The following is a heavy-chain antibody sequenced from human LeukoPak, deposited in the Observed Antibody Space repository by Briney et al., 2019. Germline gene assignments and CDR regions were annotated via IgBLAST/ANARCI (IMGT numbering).Heavy chain of an antibody. Sequence: GGSLRLSCAASGFTFSSYSMNWVRQAPGKGLEWVSSISSSGNYIYYADSVKGRFTISRDNAKNSLYLQMNSLRAEDTAVYYCARAVAAAGSPDFWGQGTLVTVSS. CDR3: ARAVAAAGSPDF. CDR2: ISSSGNYI. CDR1: GFTFSSYS. J-gene: IGHJ4*02. D-gene: IGHD6-13*01. V-gene: IGHV3-21*01.